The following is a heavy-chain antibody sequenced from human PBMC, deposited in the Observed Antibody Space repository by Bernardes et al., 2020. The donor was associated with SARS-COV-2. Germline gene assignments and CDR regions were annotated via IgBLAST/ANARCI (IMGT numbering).Heavy chain of an antibody. CDR3: ARGGIGDRLAN. J-gene: IGHJ4*02. D-gene: IGHD6-6*01. V-gene: IGHV4-34*01. CDR1: GGSFRGSF. CDR2: INHSGDT. Sequence: SETLSLTCAVYGGSFRGSFWTWLRQPPGKGLEWIGEINHSGDTSYNPSLKSRVTILVDTSKNQLSLKLTSVTAADTAVYYCARGGIGDRLANWGQGTLVTVSS.